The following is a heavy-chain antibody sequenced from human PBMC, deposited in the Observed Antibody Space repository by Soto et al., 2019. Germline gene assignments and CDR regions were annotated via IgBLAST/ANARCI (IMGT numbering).Heavy chain of an antibody. CDR1: GGSISSSGYY. Sequence: QVQLQESGPGLVKPSQTLSLTCTVSGGSISSSGYYWSWIRQHPGKGLEWIGYIYYSGSTYYNPSLKSRVTISVDTSKNQFSLKLSSVTAADTAVYYCARGVTMVRGVIHTPYFDYWGQGTLVTVSS. CDR2: IYYSGST. V-gene: IGHV4-31*03. J-gene: IGHJ4*02. CDR3: ARGVTMVRGVIHTPYFDY. D-gene: IGHD3-10*01.